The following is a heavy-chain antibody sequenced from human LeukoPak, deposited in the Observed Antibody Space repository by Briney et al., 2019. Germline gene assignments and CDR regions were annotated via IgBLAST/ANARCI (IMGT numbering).Heavy chain of an antibody. CDR2: INRSGSS. V-gene: IGHV4-34*01. CDR3: ALFEVVVGSTQDF. D-gene: IGHD2-15*01. J-gene: IGHJ4*02. CDR1: GGSFTGYY. Sequence: SETLSLTCTVYGGSFTGYYWSWIRQPPGKGLEWIGEINRSGSSHYTPSLQSRVTIFLEASRNQFSLQLSSVTAADTAVYYCALFEVVVGSTQDFWGQGTLVTVSS.